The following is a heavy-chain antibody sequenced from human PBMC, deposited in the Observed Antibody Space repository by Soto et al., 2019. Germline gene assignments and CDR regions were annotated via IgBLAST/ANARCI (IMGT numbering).Heavy chain of an antibody. CDR1: GFRFSGYG. D-gene: IGHD3-16*01. CDR2: ITFDGSNQ. V-gene: IGHV3-30*18. Sequence: QVQLVESGGGVVQPGRSLRLSCVASGFRFSGYGMYWVRQAPGKGLEWVARITFDGSNQFYGDSVKGRFTISRDDSKNTLYLRMNSLRSEDTALYYCAKDMGADYWGHGTPVIVSS. CDR3: AKDMGADY. J-gene: IGHJ4*01.